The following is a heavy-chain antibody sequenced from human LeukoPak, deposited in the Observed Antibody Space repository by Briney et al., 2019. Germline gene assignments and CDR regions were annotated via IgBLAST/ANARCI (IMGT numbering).Heavy chain of an antibody. Sequence: GGSLRPSCAASGFTFSSYSMNWVRQAPGKGLEWVSYISSSSSTIYYADSVKGRFTISRDNAKNSLYLQMNSLRDEDTAVYYCARDGSSGYYSRRNWFDPWGQGTMGTFSS. CDR1: GFTFSSYS. D-gene: IGHD3-22*01. CDR2: ISSSSSTI. J-gene: IGHJ5*02. V-gene: IGHV3-48*02. CDR3: ARDGSSGYYSRRNWFDP.